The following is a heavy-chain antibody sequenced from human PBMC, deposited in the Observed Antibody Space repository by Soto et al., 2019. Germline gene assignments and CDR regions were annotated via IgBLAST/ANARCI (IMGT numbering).Heavy chain of an antibody. CDR2: ISSNGGST. CDR3: VKEYCTNGVCYFVTKNPNAFDI. J-gene: IGHJ3*02. V-gene: IGHV3-64D*08. CDR1: GFTFSSYA. D-gene: IGHD2-8*01. Sequence: GGSLRLSCAASGFTFSSYAMSWVRQAPGKGLEYVSAISSNGGSTYYADSVKGRFTISRDNSKNTLYLQMSSLRAEDTAVYYCVKEYCTNGVCYFVTKNPNAFDIWGQGTMVTVSS.